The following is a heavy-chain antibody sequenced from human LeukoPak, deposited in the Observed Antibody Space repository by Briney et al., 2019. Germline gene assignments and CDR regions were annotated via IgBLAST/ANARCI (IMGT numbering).Heavy chain of an antibody. CDR1: GYTFTSYG. V-gene: IGHV1-18*01. CDR2: ISANNGNT. CDR3: ARGKDCSGGSCYSRWFDP. J-gene: IGHJ5*02. Sequence: PGASVKVSCKASGYTFTSYGISWVRQAPGQGLEWVGWISANNGNTNYAQKLQGRVTMTTDTSTSTAYMELRSLRSDDTAVYYCARGKDCSGGSCYSRWFDPWGQGTLVTVSS. D-gene: IGHD2-15*01.